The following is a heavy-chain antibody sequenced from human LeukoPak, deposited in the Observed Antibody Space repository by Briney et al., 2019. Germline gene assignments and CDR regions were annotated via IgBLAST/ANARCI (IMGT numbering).Heavy chain of an antibody. Sequence: PGGSLRLSCAASGFTFTSYWMSWVRQAPGKGLERVANIKQDGSEKYYVDSVKGRFTISRDNAKNSLYLQMNSLRAEDTAVYYCAKEQFPRYCSGGSCYRPNSPLGYWGQGTLVTVSS. D-gene: IGHD2-15*01. CDR3: AKEQFPRYCSGGSCYRPNSPLGY. V-gene: IGHV3-7*01. CDR2: IKQDGSEK. CDR1: GFTFTSYW. J-gene: IGHJ4*02.